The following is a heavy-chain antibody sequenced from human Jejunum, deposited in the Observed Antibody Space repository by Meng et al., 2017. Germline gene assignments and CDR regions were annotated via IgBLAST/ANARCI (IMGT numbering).Heavy chain of an antibody. CDR3: AKDRGLAMADY. J-gene: IGHJ4*02. V-gene: IGHV3-23*01. CDR1: GFTFSTYA. CDR2: NSNTGGST. D-gene: IGHD5-24*01. Sequence: GESLKISCAASGFTFSTYAMSWVRHSPGKGLEWVSSNSNTGGSTYLTDSVKGRFTMSRDNSKNMVYLQMNSMRVEDTAVYYCAKDRGLAMADYWGQGTLVTVSS.